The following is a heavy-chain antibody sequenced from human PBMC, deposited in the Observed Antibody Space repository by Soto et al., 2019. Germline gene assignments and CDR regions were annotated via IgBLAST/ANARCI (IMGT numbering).Heavy chain of an antibody. CDR3: ARDVHSSSSVNWFDP. J-gene: IGHJ5*02. Sequence: PSETLSLTCTVSGGSISSGGYYWSWIRQHPGKGLEWIGYIYYSGSTYYNPSLKSRVTISVDTSKNQFSLKLSSVTAADTAVYYCARDVHSSSSVNWFDPWGQGTLVTVSS. CDR1: GGSISSGGYY. CDR2: IYYSGST. V-gene: IGHV4-31*02. D-gene: IGHD6-6*01.